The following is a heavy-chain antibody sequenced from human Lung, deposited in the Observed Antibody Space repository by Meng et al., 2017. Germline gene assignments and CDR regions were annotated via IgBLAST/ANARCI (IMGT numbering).Heavy chain of an antibody. CDR2: IGHSGFT. CDR3: VRSSAWVRTGFDP. CDR1: GGSISTSGYY. V-gene: IGHV4-39*01. J-gene: IGHJ5*02. D-gene: IGHD6-19*01. Sequence: QSPRKESGPGLVNPSGALSLPCSAAGGSISTSGYYWGWIRQPPGKGLEWIGSIGHSGFTYYTPSLKSRVAVSLDTSKSQFSLMLTSVTAADTAVYYCVRSSAWVRTGFDPWGQGTLVTVSS.